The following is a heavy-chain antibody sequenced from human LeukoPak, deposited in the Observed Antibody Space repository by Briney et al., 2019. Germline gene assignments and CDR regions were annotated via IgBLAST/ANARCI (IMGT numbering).Heavy chain of an antibody. Sequence: GGSLRLSCAASGFTFSSYGMHWVRQAPGKGLEWVAFIRYDGSNKYYADSVKGRFTISRDNSKNTLYLQMNSLRAEDTAVYYCAKDTGPAVGGSGSPGYFQHWGQGTLVTVSS. CDR2: IRYDGSNK. V-gene: IGHV3-30*02. D-gene: IGHD3-10*01. CDR3: AKDTGPAVGGSGSPGYFQH. CDR1: GFTFSSYG. J-gene: IGHJ1*01.